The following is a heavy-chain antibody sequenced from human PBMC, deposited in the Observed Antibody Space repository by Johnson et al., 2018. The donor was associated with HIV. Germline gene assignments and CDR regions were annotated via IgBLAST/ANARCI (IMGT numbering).Heavy chain of an antibody. Sequence: MQLVESGGGLVQPGGSLRLSCAASGFTFSTYWMHWVRQPPGKGLVWVSRINTDGSATTYADSVRGRFTISRDNAKNTLYLQMNSLRAEDTAVYYCAREGAWELRPGAFDIWGRGTIVTVSS. V-gene: IGHV3-74*01. D-gene: IGHD1-26*01. J-gene: IGHJ3*02. CDR2: INTDGSAT. CDR3: AREGAWELRPGAFDI. CDR1: GFTFSTYW.